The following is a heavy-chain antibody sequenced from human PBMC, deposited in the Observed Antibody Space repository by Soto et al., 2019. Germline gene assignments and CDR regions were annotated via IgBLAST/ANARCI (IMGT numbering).Heavy chain of an antibody. CDR2: IYSGGTT. Sequence: EVQLVESGGGLIQPGGSLRLSCAVSGFTVSSNDMSWVRQAPGKGLEWVSVIYSGGTTYYADSVKGRFTISRDNSENTLYLQMNSLRAEDTAVYYCARDSWVGFDYWGQGTLVTVSS. CDR3: ARDSWVGFDY. CDR1: GFTVSSND. D-gene: IGHD2-15*01. V-gene: IGHV3-53*01. J-gene: IGHJ4*02.